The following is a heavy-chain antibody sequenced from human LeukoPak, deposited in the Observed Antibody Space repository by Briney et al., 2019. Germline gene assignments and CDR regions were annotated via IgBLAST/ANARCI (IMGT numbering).Heavy chain of an antibody. J-gene: IGHJ6*02. CDR1: GYTFTSYY. D-gene: IGHD3-3*01. CDR2: INPSGGST. CDR3: ARDRRLFFYGMVV. V-gene: IGHV1-46*01. Sequence: ASVKVSYKASGYTFTSYYMHWVRQAPGQGLEWMGIINPSGGSTSYAQKFQGRVTMTRDTSTSTVYMELSSLRSEDTAVYYCARDRRLFFYGMVVWGQGSTVTVSS.